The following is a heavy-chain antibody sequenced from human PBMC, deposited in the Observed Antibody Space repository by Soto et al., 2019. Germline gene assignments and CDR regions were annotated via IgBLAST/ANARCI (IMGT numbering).Heavy chain of an antibody. CDR2: ISYDGKQT. CDR1: GVTFKDYG. J-gene: IGHJ2*01. V-gene: IGHV3-30*03. CDR3: ARDGCGSNWYFDL. Sequence: PGGSLRLSCGAPGVTFKDYGMHWVRQAPGKGLEGVAVISYDGKQTYYADSVKGRFTISQDKSKRTLFLQMNSLRVDDPAVSYCARDGCGSNWYFDLWRRGTLVTVSS. D-gene: IGHD3-10*01.